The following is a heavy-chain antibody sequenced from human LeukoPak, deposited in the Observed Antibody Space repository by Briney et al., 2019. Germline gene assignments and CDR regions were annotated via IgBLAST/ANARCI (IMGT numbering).Heavy chain of an antibody. CDR2: IYYSGST. V-gene: IGHV4-59*01. CDR1: GGSISSYY. CDR3: ARGADSSGYYSIFYFDY. J-gene: IGHJ4*02. D-gene: IGHD3-22*01. Sequence: SETLSLTCTVSGGSISSYYWNWIRQPPGKGLEWIGYIYYSGSTNYNPSLKSRVTISVDTSKNQFSLKLSSVTAADTAVYSCARGADSSGYYSIFYFDYWGQGTLVTVSS.